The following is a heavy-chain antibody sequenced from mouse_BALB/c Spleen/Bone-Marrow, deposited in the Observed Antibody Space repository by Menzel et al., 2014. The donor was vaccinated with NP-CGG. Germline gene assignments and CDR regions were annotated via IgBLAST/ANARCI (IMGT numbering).Heavy chain of an antibody. J-gene: IGHJ2*01. CDR3: ARDKGRVFFDY. CDR1: GFTFTDYY. CDR2: IRNKANGYTT. V-gene: IGHV7-3*02. Sequence: EVKLVESGGGLVQPGGSLRLSCATSGFTFTDYYMNWVRQPPGKALEWLGFIRNKANGYTTEYSASVKGRFTISRDNSQNILYLQMNTLRVDDSATYYCARDKGRVFFDYWGQGTTLMVSS.